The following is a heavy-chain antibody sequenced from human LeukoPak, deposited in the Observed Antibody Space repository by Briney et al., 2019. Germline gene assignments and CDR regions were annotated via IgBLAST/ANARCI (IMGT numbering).Heavy chain of an antibody. V-gene: IGHV3-23*01. CDR1: GFTFSSYA. D-gene: IGHD3-22*01. CDR2: ISGSGGST. CDR3: AKDLDYYDSSGYYFYY. Sequence: GGSLRLSCAASGFTFSSYAMSWVRQAPGKGLEWVSAISGSGGSTYYADSVKGRFTISRDNSKNTLYLQMNSVRAEDTAVYYCAKDLDYYDSSGYYFYYWGQPTLVTVSS. J-gene: IGHJ4*02.